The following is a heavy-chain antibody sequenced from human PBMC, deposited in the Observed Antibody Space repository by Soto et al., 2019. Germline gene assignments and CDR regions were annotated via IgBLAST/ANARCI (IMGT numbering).Heavy chain of an antibody. V-gene: IGHV4-4*02. CDR3: ARLGYYYDSSGYAFDI. D-gene: IGHD3-22*01. J-gene: IGHJ3*02. CDR2: IYHSGST. Sequence: PSETLSLTCAVSGGSISSSNWWSWVRQPPGKGLEWIGEIYHSGSTNYNPSLKSRVTISVDKSKNQFSLKLSSVTAADTAVYYCARLGYYYDSSGYAFDIWGQGTMVTVSS. CDR1: GGSISSSNW.